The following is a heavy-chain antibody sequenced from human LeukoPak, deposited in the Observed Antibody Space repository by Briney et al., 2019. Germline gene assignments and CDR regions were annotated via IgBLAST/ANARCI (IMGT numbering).Heavy chain of an antibody. CDR3: ARQYSSSWYYFDY. Sequence: SVKVSCKASGYTFTSYGISWVRQAPGQGLEWMGRIIPILGIANYAQKFQGRVTITADKSTSTAYMELSSLRSEDTAVYYCARQYSSSWYYFDYWGQGTLVTVSS. CDR2: IIPILGIA. J-gene: IGHJ4*02. CDR1: GYTFTSYG. D-gene: IGHD6-13*01. V-gene: IGHV1-69*04.